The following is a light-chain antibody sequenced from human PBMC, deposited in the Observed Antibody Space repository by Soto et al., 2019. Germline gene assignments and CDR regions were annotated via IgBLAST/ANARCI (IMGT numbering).Light chain of an antibody. Sequence: EIVLTQSPATLSLSPGERATLSCRASQSVSSFLAWYQQKPGQAPRLLIYDASKRATGIPARFSGSGXGTXFTLTISSLESEDFAVYYCQHRSNWLGTFGPGTKVDI. V-gene: IGKV3-11*01. J-gene: IGKJ3*01. CDR1: QSVSSF. CDR3: QHRSNWLGT. CDR2: DAS.